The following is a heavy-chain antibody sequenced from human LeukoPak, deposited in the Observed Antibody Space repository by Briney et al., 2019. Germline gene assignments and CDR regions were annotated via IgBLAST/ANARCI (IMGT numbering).Heavy chain of an antibody. CDR1: GGSISRGSYY. CDR2: IYTSGST. D-gene: IGHD6-19*01. CDR3: ARWGAGTLRIDY. J-gene: IGHJ4*02. V-gene: IGHV4-61*09. Sequence: PSETLSLTCTVSGGSISRGSYYWSWIRQPAGKGLEWIGHIYTSGSTNYNPSLKSRVTISVDTSKNQFSLKLSSVTAADTAVYYCARWGAGTLRIDYWGQGTLVTVSS.